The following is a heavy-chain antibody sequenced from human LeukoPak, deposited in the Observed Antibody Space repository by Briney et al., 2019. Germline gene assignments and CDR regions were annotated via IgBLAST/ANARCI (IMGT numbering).Heavy chain of an antibody. CDR1: GFTFSSYW. V-gene: IGHV3-7*01. Sequence: GGSLRLSCAASGFTFSSYWMSWVRQAPGKGLEWVANIKQDGSEKYYVDSVKGRFTISRDNAKNTLYLQMNSLRAEDTAVYYCARDGAYSTIFYWGQGTLVTVSS. CDR2: IKQDGSEK. CDR3: ARDGAYSTIFY. D-gene: IGHD3-3*01. J-gene: IGHJ4*01.